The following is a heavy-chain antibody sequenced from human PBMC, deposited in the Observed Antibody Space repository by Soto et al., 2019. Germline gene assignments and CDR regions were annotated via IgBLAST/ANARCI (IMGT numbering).Heavy chain of an antibody. Sequence: GGSLRLSCAASGFTFSSYAMSWVRQAPGKGLEWVSAISGSGGSTYHADSVKGRFTISRDNSKNTLYLQMNSLRAEDTAVYYCAKRRGPVVVPAAMDCWGQGTLVTVSS. CDR3: AKRRGPVVVPAAMDC. CDR2: ISGSGGST. V-gene: IGHV3-23*01. CDR1: GFTFSSYA. D-gene: IGHD2-2*01. J-gene: IGHJ4*02.